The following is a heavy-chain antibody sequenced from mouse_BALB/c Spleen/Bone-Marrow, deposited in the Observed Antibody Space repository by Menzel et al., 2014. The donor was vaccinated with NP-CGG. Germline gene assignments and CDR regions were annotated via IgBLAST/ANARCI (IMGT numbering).Heavy chain of an antibody. CDR1: GFALSSYD. V-gene: IGHV5-12-1*01. Sequence: EVQLVESGGGLVKPGGSLKLSCAASGFALSSYDMSWVRRTPEKRLEWVAYISSGGGSTYYPDTVKGRFTISRDNAKNTLYLQMSSLKSEDTAMYYCARQGYGYVYFDVWGAGTTVTVSS. D-gene: IGHD1-2*01. CDR2: ISSGGGST. J-gene: IGHJ1*01. CDR3: ARQGYGYVYFDV.